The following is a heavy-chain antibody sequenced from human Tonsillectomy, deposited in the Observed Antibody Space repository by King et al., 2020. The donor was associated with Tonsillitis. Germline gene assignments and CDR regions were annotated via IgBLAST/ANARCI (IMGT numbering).Heavy chain of an antibody. CDR3: ARDLYCSSTSCYYGMDV. CDR2: ISSSSSYI. D-gene: IGHD2-2*01. V-gene: IGHV3-21*01. Sequence: QLVQSGGGLVKPGGSLRLSCAASGFTFSSYSMNWVRQAPGKGLEWVSSISSSSSYIYYADSVKGRFTISRDNAKNSLYRQMNSLRAEETAVYYCARDLYCSSTSCYYGMDVWGQGTTVTVSS. CDR1: GFTFSSYS. J-gene: IGHJ6*02.